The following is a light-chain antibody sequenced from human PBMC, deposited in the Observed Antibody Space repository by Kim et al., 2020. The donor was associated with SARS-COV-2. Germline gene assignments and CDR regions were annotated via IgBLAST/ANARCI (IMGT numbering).Light chain of an antibody. Sequence: SSYLAWYQQKPGQAPMLLIYGASSRATGIPDRFSGSGSGTDFTLTISRLEPEDFAVYYCQQYVSSPLFTFGPGTKVDIK. J-gene: IGKJ3*01. V-gene: IGKV3-20*01. CDR3: QQYVSSPLFT. CDR2: GAS. CDR1: SSY.